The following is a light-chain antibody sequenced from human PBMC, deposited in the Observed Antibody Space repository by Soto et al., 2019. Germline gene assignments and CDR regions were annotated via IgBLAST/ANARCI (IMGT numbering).Light chain of an antibody. J-gene: IGLJ1*01. CDR2: EVN. CDR3: CSYAGSSTYYV. V-gene: IGLV2-23*02. Sequence: QSVLTQPASVSGSPGPSVTVSCTGSSSDVGTYNLVSWYQQHPGKVPKLLIYEVNKRPSGVSNRFTGSKSGNTASLTISGLQAEDEADYYCCSYAGSSTYYVFGTGTKVTVL. CDR1: SSDVGTYNL.